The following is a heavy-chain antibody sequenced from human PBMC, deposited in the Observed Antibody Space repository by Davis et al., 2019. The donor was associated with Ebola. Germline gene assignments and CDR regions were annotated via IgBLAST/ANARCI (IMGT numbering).Heavy chain of an antibody. CDR1: GYTFTSYG. J-gene: IGHJ6*02. Sequence: AASVKVSCKASGYTFTSYGISWVRQAPGQGLEWMGWISAYNGNTNYAQKLQGRVTITADKSTSTAYMELSSLRSEDTAVYYCARLVVAASLYYYYGMDVWGQGTTVTVSS. V-gene: IGHV1-18*01. D-gene: IGHD2-15*01. CDR3: ARLVVAASLYYYYGMDV. CDR2: ISAYNGNT.